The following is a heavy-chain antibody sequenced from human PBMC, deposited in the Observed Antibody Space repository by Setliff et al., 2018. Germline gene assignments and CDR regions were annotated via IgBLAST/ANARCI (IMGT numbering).Heavy chain of an antibody. Sequence: SGPTLVNPTQTPTLTCTFSGFSLSTSGVGVGWIRQPPGKALEWLALIYWNDDKRYSPSLKGRLTITKDTSKNQVVLTMTNMDPVDTATYYCAHKYGDYVRYFQHWGQGTLVTVSS. CDR3: AHKYGDYVRYFQH. CDR2: IYWNDDK. D-gene: IGHD4-17*01. CDR1: GFSLSTSGVG. J-gene: IGHJ1*01. V-gene: IGHV2-5*01.